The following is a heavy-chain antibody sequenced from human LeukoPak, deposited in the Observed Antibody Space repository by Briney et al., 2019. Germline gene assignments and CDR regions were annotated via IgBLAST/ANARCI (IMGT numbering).Heavy chain of an antibody. V-gene: IGHV4-4*02. Sequence: PSETLSLTCAVSGGSISSSNWWSWVRQPPGKGLEWIGEIYHSGSTNYNPSLKSRVTISVDKSKNQFSLKLSSVTAADTAVYYCARKTAYFSYYYDSSGPVDYWGQGTLVTVSS. J-gene: IGHJ4*02. CDR2: IYHSGST. D-gene: IGHD3-22*01. CDR1: GGSISSSNW. CDR3: ARKTAYFSYYYDSSGPVDY.